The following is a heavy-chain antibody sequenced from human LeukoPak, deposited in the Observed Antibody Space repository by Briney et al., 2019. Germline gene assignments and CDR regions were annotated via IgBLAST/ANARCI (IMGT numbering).Heavy chain of an antibody. D-gene: IGHD3-22*01. V-gene: IGHV4-4*07. J-gene: IGHJ3*02. CDR2: IYTSGST. Sequence: SETLSLTRTVSGGSISSYYWSWIRQPAGKGLEWIGRIYTSGSTNYNPSLKSRVTMSVDTSKNQFSLKLSSVTAADTAVYYCARERITMIVPYAFDIWGQGTMVTVSS. CDR1: GGSISSYY. CDR3: ARERITMIVPYAFDI.